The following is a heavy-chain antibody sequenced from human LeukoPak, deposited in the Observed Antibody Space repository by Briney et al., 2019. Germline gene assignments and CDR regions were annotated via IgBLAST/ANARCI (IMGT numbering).Heavy chain of an antibody. CDR3: AREREWLVRAIFDY. CDR2: ITSSGTYI. Sequence: GGSLRLSCAASGFTFSNYNMNWVRQAPGKAMEWVSSITSSGTYIFYADSVKGRFTISRDNAKNSLYLQMDSLGPEDTAVYYCAREREWLVRAIFDYWGQGTLVTVSS. J-gene: IGHJ4*02. D-gene: IGHD6-19*01. CDR1: GFTFSNYN. V-gene: IGHV3-21*01.